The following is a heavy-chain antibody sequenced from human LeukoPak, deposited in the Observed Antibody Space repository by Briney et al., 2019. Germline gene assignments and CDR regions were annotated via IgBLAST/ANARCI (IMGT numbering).Heavy chain of an antibody. V-gene: IGHV3-30*18. D-gene: IGHD2-2*01. CDR2: ISYDGSNK. CDR1: GFTFSSYG. J-gene: IGHJ4*02. CDR3: AKDRNPYCSSTSCYDRWFDY. Sequence: GGSLRLSCAASGFTFSSYGMHWVRQAPGKGLEWVAVISYDGSNKYYADSVKGRFTISRDNSKNTLYLQMNSLRAEDTAVYYCAKDRNPYCSSTSCYDRWFDYWGQGTLVTVSS.